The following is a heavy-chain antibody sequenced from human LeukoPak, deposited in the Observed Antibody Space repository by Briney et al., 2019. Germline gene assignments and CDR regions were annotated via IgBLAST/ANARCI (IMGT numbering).Heavy chain of an antibody. Sequence: PSGTLSLTCTVSGGSISSGDYYWSWIRQPPGKGLEWIGYTYYSGSTYYNPSLKSRVTISIDTSKNQFSLKLSSVTAADTAVYYCAREGTYYYGSGSYSPSIYWGQGTLVTVSS. D-gene: IGHD3-10*01. CDR3: AREGTYYYGSGSYSPSIY. CDR2: TYYSGST. J-gene: IGHJ4*02. CDR1: GGSISSGDYY. V-gene: IGHV4-30-4*01.